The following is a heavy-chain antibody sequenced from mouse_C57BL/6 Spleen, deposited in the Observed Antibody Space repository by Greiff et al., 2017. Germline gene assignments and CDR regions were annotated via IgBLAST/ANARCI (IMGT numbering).Heavy chain of an antibody. CDR2: IYPGSGST. CDR1: GYTFTSYW. CDR3: ARSDSSGVVDY. J-gene: IGHJ2*01. Sequence: QVQLQQSGAELVKPGASVKMSCKASGYTFTSYWITWVKQRPGQGLEWIGDIYPGSGSTNYNEKFKSKATLTVATSSSAAYMQLSTLTSEDSAVFYCARSDSSGVVDYWGQGTTLTVSS. D-gene: IGHD3-2*02. V-gene: IGHV1-55*01.